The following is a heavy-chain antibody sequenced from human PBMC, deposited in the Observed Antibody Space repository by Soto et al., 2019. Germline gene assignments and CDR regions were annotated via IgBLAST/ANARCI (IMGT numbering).Heavy chain of an antibody. CDR2: IIPIFGTA. CDR1: GGTFSSYA. CDR3: ARDSVAARPKDYYYYGMDV. J-gene: IGHJ6*02. D-gene: IGHD6-6*01. V-gene: IGHV1-69*13. Sequence: SVKVSCKASGGTFSSYAISWVRQAPGQGLEWMGGIIPIFGTANYAQKFQGRVTITADESTSTAYMELSSLRSEDTAVYYCARDSVAARPKDYYYYGMDVWGQGTTVTVSS.